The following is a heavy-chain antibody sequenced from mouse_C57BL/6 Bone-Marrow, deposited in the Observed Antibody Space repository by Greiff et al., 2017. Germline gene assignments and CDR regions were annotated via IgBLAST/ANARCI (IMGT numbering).Heavy chain of an antibody. Sequence: VQLQQPGAELVMPGASVKLSCKASGYTFPSYWMHWVKQRPGQGLEWIGEIDPSDSYTNYNQKFKGKSTLTVDKSSSTAYMQLSSLTSEDSAVYYCAREGYDGYYWFAYWGQGTLVTVSA. CDR3: AREGYDGYYWFAY. V-gene: IGHV1-69*01. CDR1: GYTFPSYW. J-gene: IGHJ3*01. D-gene: IGHD2-3*01. CDR2: IDPSDSYT.